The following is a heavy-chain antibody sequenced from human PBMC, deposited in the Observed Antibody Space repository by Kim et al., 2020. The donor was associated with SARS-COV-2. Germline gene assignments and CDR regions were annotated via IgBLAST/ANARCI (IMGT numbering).Heavy chain of an antibody. CDR3: AKGRYCYFDY. V-gene: IGHV3-30*18. D-gene: IGHD1-26*01. J-gene: IGHJ4*02. Sequence: GGSLRLSCAASGFTFSSYGMHWVRQAPGKGLEWVAVISYDGSNKYYADSVKGRFTISRDNSKNTLYLQMNSLRAEDTAVYYCAKGRYCYFDYWGQGTLVTVSS. CDR1: GFTFSSYG. CDR2: ISYDGSNK.